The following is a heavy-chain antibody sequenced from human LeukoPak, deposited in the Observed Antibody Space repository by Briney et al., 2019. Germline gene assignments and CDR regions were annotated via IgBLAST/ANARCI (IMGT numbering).Heavy chain of an antibody. D-gene: IGHD2-15*01. J-gene: IGHJ5*02. V-gene: IGHV1-46*01. CDR1: GYTSTSYY. CDR3: ARDPWGYCSGGSCYNGNWFDP. CDR2: INPSGGST. Sequence: ASVKVSCKASGYTSTSYYMNWVRQAPGQGLEWMGIINPSGGSTSYAQKFQGRVTMTRDMSTSTVYMELSSLRSEDTAVYYCARDPWGYCSGGSCYNGNWFDPWGQGTLVTVSS.